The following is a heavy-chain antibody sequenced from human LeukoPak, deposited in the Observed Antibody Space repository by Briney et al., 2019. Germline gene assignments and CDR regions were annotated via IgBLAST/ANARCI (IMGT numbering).Heavy chain of an antibody. J-gene: IGHJ4*02. CDR2: ISYSGNT. V-gene: IGHV4-59*01. CDR1: RGSISRFY. D-gene: IGHD4-23*01. CDR3: ARDYGGKFDY. Sequence: SETLSLTCTVSRGSISRFYWGWVRQPPGKGLEWIGYISYSGNTKYNPSLKSRVTISVDTSKNQFSLKLSSVTAADTAVYYCARDYGGKFDYWGQGTLVTVSS.